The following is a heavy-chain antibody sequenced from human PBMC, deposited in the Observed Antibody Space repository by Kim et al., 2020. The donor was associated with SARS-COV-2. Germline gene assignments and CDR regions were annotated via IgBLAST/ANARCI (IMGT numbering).Heavy chain of an antibody. CDR3: ARLISTSGGYFDY. CDR2: IFYSGST. Sequence: SETLSLTCTVSGGSISSYYWSWIRQPPGKGLEWIGFIFYSGSTNYNPSLKSRVSISVDTSKHQFSLKLSSVIAAATAVYYCARLISTSGGYFDYWGQGT. J-gene: IGHJ4*02. CDR1: GGSISSYY. V-gene: IGHV4-59*08. D-gene: IGHD3-22*01.